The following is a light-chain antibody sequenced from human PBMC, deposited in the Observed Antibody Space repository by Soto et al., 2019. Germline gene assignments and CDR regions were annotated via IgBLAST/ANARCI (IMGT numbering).Light chain of an antibody. CDR1: QSVSSSY. Sequence: EIVLTQSPGTLSLSPGERATLSCRASQSVSSSYLAWYQQKPGQAPRLLIYAASSRATGIPDRFSGSGSGTDFTLTISRLEPEDFAVYYCQQYGSSITFGRGTRLEIK. CDR3: QQYGSSIT. CDR2: AAS. V-gene: IGKV3-20*01. J-gene: IGKJ5*01.